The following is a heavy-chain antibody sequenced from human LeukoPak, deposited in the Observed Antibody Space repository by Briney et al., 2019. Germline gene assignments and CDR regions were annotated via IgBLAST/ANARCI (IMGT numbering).Heavy chain of an antibody. CDR3: AKDILAAGLFFDY. CDR2: ISPSVGTV. J-gene: IGHJ4*02. Sequence: GGSLRLSCAASGFTFSDYYMGWIRQAPGKGLEWVSYISPSVGTVYYADSVKGRFTISRDNAKNSLYLQMNGLRAEDTALYFCAKDILAAGLFFDYWGRGTLVTVSS. V-gene: IGHV3-11*01. D-gene: IGHD6-13*01. CDR1: GFTFSDYY.